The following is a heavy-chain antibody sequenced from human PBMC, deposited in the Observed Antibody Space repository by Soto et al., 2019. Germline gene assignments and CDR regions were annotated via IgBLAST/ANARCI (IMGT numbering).Heavy chain of an antibody. CDR2: LYDVDVT. J-gene: IGHJ3*01. Sequence: DVQLVESGGGLIQPGESLRLSCAAFGLTVSGKKYVAWVRQAPGKGLEWVSALYDVDVTYYADSVKGRFTTSRDSSNTTVYLQMNGLRPDDTAVYYCASWHEREHAYDVWGQGTTVTVSS. CDR3: ASWHEREHAYDV. V-gene: IGHV3-53*01. D-gene: IGHD1-1*01. CDR1: GLTVSGKKY.